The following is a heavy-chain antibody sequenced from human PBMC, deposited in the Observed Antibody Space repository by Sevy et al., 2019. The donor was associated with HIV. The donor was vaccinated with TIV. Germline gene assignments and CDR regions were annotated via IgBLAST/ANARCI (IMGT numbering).Heavy chain of an antibody. J-gene: IGHJ4*02. V-gene: IGHV3-21*01. D-gene: IGHD3-10*01. Sequence: GSLRLSCAASGFTFSNYFMNWVRQAPGKGLEWVSSISSGSSYIFYADSLKGRFTISRDNAKNSLYLHMNSLRAEDTAVYYCARGDYYGSLYHFDYLGPGTLVTVSS. CDR1: GFTFSNYF. CDR2: ISSGSSYI. CDR3: ARGDYYGSLYHFDY.